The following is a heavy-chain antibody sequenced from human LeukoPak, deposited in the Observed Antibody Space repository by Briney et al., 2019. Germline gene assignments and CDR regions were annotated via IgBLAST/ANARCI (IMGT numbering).Heavy chain of an antibody. CDR1: GFTFSPYA. CDR3: ARGTTVTWKPVDF. CDR2: ISCDGSYK. Sequence: GGSLRLSCVASGFTFSPYAMHWVRQAPGKGLDWVAVISCDGSYKHYADSVKGRFTISRDNSKNTLYLQMNSLGAEDTAVYYCARGTTVTWKPVDFWGQGTLVTVSS. J-gene: IGHJ4*02. V-gene: IGHV3-30*04. D-gene: IGHD4-11*01.